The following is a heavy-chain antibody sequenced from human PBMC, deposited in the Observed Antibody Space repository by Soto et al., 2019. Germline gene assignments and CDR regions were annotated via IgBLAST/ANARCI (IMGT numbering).Heavy chain of an antibody. Sequence: VASVKVSCKASGGTFSSYAISWVRQAPGQGLEWMGGIIPIFGTANYAQKFQGRVTITADESTSTAYMELSSLRSEDTAVFYCASKPFDYGGDYFDYWGQGTLVTVSS. V-gene: IGHV1-69*13. D-gene: IGHD4-17*01. CDR3: ASKPFDYGGDYFDY. J-gene: IGHJ4*02. CDR1: GGTFSSYA. CDR2: IIPIFGTA.